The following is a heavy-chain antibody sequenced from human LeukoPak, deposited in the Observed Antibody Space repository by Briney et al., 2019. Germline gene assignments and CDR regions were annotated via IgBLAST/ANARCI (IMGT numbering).Heavy chain of an antibody. CDR1: GYTFTSYG. D-gene: IGHD1-26*01. CDR3: AREASSGAYNDY. Sequence: GASVKLSCKASGYTFTSYGISWVRQAPGQGLEWMGWISAYNGNTNYAQKLQGRVTMTTDTSTCTAYMGRRSLRSDDTAVYYCAREASSGAYNDYWGQGTLVTVSS. V-gene: IGHV1-18*01. CDR2: ISAYNGNT. J-gene: IGHJ4*02.